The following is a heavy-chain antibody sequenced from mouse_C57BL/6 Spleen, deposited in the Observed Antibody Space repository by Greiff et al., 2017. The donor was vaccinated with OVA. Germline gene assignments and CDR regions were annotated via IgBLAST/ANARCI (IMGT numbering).Heavy chain of an antibody. J-gene: IGHJ3*01. V-gene: IGHV1-66*01. D-gene: IGHD4-1*01. Sequence: VQGVESGPELVKPGASVKISCKASGYSFTSYYIHWVKQRPGQGLEWIGWIYPGSGNTKYNEKFKGKATLTADTSSSTAYMQLSSLTSEDSAVYYCARELTGSIWFAYWGQGTLVTVSA. CDR1: GYSFTSYY. CDR2: IYPGSGNT. CDR3: ARELTGSIWFAY.